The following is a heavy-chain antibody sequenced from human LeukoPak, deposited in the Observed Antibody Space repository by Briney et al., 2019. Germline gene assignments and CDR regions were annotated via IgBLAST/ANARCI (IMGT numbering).Heavy chain of an antibody. CDR2: IYYSGST. J-gene: IGHJ3*02. CDR1: GGPISSYY. V-gene: IGHV4-59*01. CDR3: ARRSGDDAFDI. Sequence: KPSETLSLTCTVSGGPISSYYWSWIRQPPGKGLEWIGYIYYSGSTNYNPSLKSRVTISVDTSKNQFSLKLSSVTAADTAVYYCARRSGDDAFDIWGQGTMVTVSS. D-gene: IGHD7-27*01.